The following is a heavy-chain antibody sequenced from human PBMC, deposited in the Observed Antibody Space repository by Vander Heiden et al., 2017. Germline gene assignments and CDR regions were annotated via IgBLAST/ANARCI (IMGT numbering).Heavy chain of an antibody. Sequence: EVQLVESGGGLVKPGGSLRLSCAASGFTFSSYSMNWARQAPGKGLEWVSSISSSSSYIYYADSVKGRFTISRDNAKNSLYLQMISLRAEDTAVYYCARVSVAGTWFDYWGQGTLVTVSS. V-gene: IGHV3-21*01. D-gene: IGHD6-19*01. CDR1: GFTFSSYS. J-gene: IGHJ4*02. CDR2: ISSSSSYI. CDR3: ARVSVAGTWFDY.